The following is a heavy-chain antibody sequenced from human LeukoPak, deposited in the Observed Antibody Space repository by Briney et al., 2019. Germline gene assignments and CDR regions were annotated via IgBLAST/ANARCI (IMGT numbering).Heavy chain of an antibody. D-gene: IGHD3-22*01. Sequence: PGGSLRLSCAASGFTFSSYWMSWVRQAPGKGLEWVANIKQDGSEKYYVDSVKGRFTISRDNAKNSLYLQMNSLRAEDTAVYYCARPRYYYDSSGYQTWGQGTLVTVSS. CDR3: ARPRYYYDSSGYQT. V-gene: IGHV3-7*01. J-gene: IGHJ5*02. CDR1: GFTFSSYW. CDR2: IKQDGSEK.